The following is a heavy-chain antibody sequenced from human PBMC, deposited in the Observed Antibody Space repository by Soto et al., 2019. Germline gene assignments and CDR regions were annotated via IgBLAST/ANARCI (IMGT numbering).Heavy chain of an antibody. CDR2: IYYSGST. CDR3: ARERRVTTITPPSAFDI. CDR1: GVSISSKNYY. J-gene: IGHJ3*02. V-gene: IGHV4-61*01. D-gene: IGHD4-4*01. Sequence: SETLSLTCTVSGVSISSKNYYWSWIRQPPGKGLEWIGYIYYSGSTNYNPSLKSRVTISVDTSKNQFSLKLSSVTAADTAVYYCARERRVTTITPPSAFDIWGQGTMVTVSS.